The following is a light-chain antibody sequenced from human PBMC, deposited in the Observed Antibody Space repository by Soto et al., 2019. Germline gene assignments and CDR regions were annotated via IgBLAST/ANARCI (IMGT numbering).Light chain of an antibody. J-gene: IGKJ1*01. Sequence: EIVMTQSPATLSVSPGERATLSCRASQSVSTKLAWYRQRPGQSPRLLIYGPATRATGIPGRFRGSGSGTEFTLTITSLQSEDFAVYYCQQYYKWPQWTIGQGTKVDIK. CDR2: GPA. CDR1: QSVSTK. V-gene: IGKV3-15*01. CDR3: QQYYKWPQWT.